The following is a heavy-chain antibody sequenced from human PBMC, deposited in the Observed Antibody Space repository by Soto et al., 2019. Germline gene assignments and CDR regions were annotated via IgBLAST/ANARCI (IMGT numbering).Heavy chain of an antibody. CDR2: ISGSGGST. V-gene: IGHV3-23*01. CDR3: AKGIGSYYVSWFDP. CDR1: GFTFSSYA. J-gene: IGHJ5*02. Sequence: GGSLRLSCAASGFTFSSYAMSWVRRAPGKGLEWVSAISGSGGSTYYADSVKGRFTISRDNSKNTLYLQMNSLRAEDTAVYYCAKGIGSYYVSWFDPWGQGTLVTVSS. D-gene: IGHD1-26*01.